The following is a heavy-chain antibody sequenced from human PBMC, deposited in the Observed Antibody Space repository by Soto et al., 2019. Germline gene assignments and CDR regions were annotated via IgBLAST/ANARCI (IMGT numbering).Heavy chain of an antibody. J-gene: IGHJ6*02. D-gene: IGHD2-2*01. CDR3: ARVGGFCGSKACRMPYSYGMDV. V-gene: IGHV3-49*04. CDR1: GFMFAEYA. Sequence: EVQLVESGGGWVQPGRSLRLSCSTSGFMFAEYAMTWVRQAPGKGLEWVGFIRGKGFRGTTEHSASVQGRFSISRENSKNIVHLQMNRLKVEETVVYYCARVGGFCGSKACRMPYSYGMDVWGQGTTVIVSS. CDR2: IRGKGFRGTT.